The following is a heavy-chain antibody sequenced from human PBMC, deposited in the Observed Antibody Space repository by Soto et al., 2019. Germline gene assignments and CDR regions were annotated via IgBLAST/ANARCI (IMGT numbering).Heavy chain of an antibody. J-gene: IGHJ6*02. CDR3: ARVHCSAGTCLDGLDF. CDR1: GDRVSSNGAC. D-gene: IGHD2-15*01. V-gene: IGHV6-1*01. CDR2: IYYRSKWFH. Sequence: PSQTLSLTCVISGDRVSSNGACWNWIRQSPSRGLQWLGRIYYRSKWFHDYAASVESRMAINPDTSRNQFSLQLNYVTPEDTAVYYCARVHCSAGTCLDGLDFWGQGTTVTVSS.